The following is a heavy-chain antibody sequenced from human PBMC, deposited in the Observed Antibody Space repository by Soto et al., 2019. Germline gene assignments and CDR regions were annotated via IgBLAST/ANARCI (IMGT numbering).Heavy chain of an antibody. J-gene: IGHJ3*02. CDR1: GFTVSSNY. CDR2: IYSGGNT. D-gene: IGHD3-3*01. Sequence: GGSLRLSCAASGFTVSSNYMNWVRQAPGKGLEWVSFIYSGGNTYYADSVKGRFTISRDNSKNMLYLQMNSLRVEDTAVYYCAREVRVRGFAVDIWGQGTMVSISS. CDR3: AREVRVRGFAVDI. V-gene: IGHV3-66*01.